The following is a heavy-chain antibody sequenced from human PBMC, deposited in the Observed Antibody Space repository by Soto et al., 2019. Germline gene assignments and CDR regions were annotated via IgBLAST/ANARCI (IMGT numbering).Heavy chain of an antibody. CDR2: ISANGQGI. D-gene: IGHD2-2*01. CDR3: AKDRDYPRDQFHY. Sequence: GGSLRLSCAASGFTFSINAMSWVRQAPGKGLEWVSAISANGQGIYYADSVRGRFTISRDNSKNTVFLHMDSLRAEDTAVYYCAKDRDYPRDQFHYWGQGTLVTISS. J-gene: IGHJ4*02. V-gene: IGHV3-23*01. CDR1: GFTFSINA.